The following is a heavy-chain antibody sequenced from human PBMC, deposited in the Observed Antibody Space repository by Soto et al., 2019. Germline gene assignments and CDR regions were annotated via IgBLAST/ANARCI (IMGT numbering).Heavy chain of an antibody. Sequence: AGSLRLSCAACGLIFSSHWMHGVRQAPGKGLVGVSHIGPDGSNIWEADSVQGRFTISRDNARNRLYLQMNSLRDEDTAIYYCVRDNNWSFDYWGQGILVTVSS. D-gene: IGHD1-1*01. CDR1: GLIFSSHW. CDR3: VRDNNWSFDY. CDR2: IGPDGSNI. J-gene: IGHJ4*02. V-gene: IGHV3-74*01.